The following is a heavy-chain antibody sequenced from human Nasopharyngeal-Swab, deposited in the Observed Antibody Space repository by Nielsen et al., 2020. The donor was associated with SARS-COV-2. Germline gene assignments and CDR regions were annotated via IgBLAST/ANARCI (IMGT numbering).Heavy chain of an antibody. V-gene: IGHV1-69*13. D-gene: IGHD2-2*01. CDR3: ARGVVPAAMHGWFDP. CDR1: GGTFSSYA. CDR2: IIPIFGTA. J-gene: IGHJ5*02. Sequence: SVKVSCKDSGGTFSSYAIKWVRQAPGRGLEWMGGIIPIFGTANYAQKFQGRVTITADESTSTVYMELSSLRSEDMAVYYCARGVVPAAMHGWFDPWGQGTLVTVSS.